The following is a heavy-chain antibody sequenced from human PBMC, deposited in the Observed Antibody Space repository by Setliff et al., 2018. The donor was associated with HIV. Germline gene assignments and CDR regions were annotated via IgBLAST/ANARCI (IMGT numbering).Heavy chain of an antibody. J-gene: IGHJ5*02. D-gene: IGHD3-22*01. CDR1: GYSSAGNLA. Sequence: PSETLSLTCTVSGYSSAGNLAWAWIRQHPKKGLEWIGSIYHTGRTYYNRSLESRLTISIDTSKNQFSLKLTSVTAADTAMYYCASRIYYYDESRVLREEGFVPWGQGTLVTVSS. CDR3: ASRIYYYDESRVLREEGFVP. V-gene: IGHV4-38-2*02. CDR2: IYHTGRT.